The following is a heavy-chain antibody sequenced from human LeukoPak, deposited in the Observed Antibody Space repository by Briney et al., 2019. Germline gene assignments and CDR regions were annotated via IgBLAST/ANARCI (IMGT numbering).Heavy chain of an antibody. Sequence: SVKVSCKASGGTFSSYAISWVRQAPGQGLEWMGRIIPIFGTANYAQKFQGRVTLTTDESTSTAYMELSSPRSEDTAVYYCARGHGDHEVYFDYWGQGTLVTVSS. V-gene: IGHV1-69*05. CDR3: ARGHGDHEVYFDY. D-gene: IGHD4-17*01. J-gene: IGHJ4*02. CDR1: GGTFSSYA. CDR2: IIPIFGTA.